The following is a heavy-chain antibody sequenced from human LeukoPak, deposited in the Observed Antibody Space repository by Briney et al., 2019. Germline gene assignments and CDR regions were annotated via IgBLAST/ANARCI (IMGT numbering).Heavy chain of an antibody. CDR3: ARRAGAYTHPYDY. J-gene: IGHJ4*02. CDR2: FSGSVSGRGGTT. Sequence: PGGSLRLSCAASGFTFSSYAMSWVRQSPSKGLEWVSSFSGSVSGRGGTTYYADSVKGRFTISIDNSKNTLYLQMNSLRAEDTAVYYCARRAGAYTHPYDYWGQGTLVTVSS. CDR1: GFTFSSYA. D-gene: IGHD3-16*01. V-gene: IGHV3-23*01.